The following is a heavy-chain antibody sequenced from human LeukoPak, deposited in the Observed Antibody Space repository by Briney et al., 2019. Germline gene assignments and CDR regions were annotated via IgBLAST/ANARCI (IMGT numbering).Heavy chain of an antibody. CDR2: FDPEDGET. V-gene: IGHV1-24*01. D-gene: IGHD3-9*01. CDR1: GYTRTELS. J-gene: IGHJ4*02. Sequence: ASVKVSCKVSGYTRTELSMHWVRQAPGKGLEWMGGFDPEDGETIYAQKFQGRVTMTEDTSTDTAYMELSSLRSEDTAVYYCATASVRYFDWLSSRSPNTHLGYWGQGTLVTVSS. CDR3: ATASVRYFDWLSSRSPNTHLGY.